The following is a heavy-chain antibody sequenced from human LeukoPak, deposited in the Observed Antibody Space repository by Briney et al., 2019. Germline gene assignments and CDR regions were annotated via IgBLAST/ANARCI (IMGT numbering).Heavy chain of an antibody. D-gene: IGHD3-22*01. J-gene: IGHJ6*03. CDR2: ISAYNGNT. Sequence: ASVKVSCKASGYTFTSYGISWVRQAPGQGLEWMGWISAYNGNTNYAQKLQGRVTMTTDTSTSTAYMELRSLRSDDTAVYYCAREYYDSSGWGRLLPYYYYYMDVWGKGTTVTISS. V-gene: IGHV1-18*01. CDR1: GYTFTSYG. CDR3: AREYYDSSGWGRLLPYYYYYMDV.